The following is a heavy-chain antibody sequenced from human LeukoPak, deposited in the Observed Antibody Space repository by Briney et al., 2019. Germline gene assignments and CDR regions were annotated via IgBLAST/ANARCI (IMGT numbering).Heavy chain of an antibody. CDR1: GFTFSSYS. V-gene: IGHV3-74*01. J-gene: IGHJ4*02. Sequence: GGSLRLSCGASGFTFSSYSMHWVRQAPGKGLTWVSRLKSDGSSTGYADSVKGRFTISRDNAKITLYLQMNSLRVEDTAVYYCAGTKYIGSAIDYWGQGTLVTVSS. CDR3: AGTKYIGSAIDY. D-gene: IGHD1-26*01. CDR2: LKSDGSST.